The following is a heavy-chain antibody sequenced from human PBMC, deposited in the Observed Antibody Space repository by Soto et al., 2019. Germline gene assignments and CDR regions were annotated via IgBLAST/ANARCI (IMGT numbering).Heavy chain of an antibody. CDR3: ARQGSSWYIPGFDY. Sequence: QLQLQESGPGLVKPSETLSLTCTVSGGSISSSSYYWGWIRQPPGKGLEWIGSIYYSGSTYYNPSLKSRVTITVDTSKNQFSLKLSSVTAADTAVYYCARQGSSWYIPGFDYWGQGTLVTVSS. J-gene: IGHJ4*02. D-gene: IGHD6-13*01. CDR2: IYYSGST. V-gene: IGHV4-39*01. CDR1: GGSISSSSYY.